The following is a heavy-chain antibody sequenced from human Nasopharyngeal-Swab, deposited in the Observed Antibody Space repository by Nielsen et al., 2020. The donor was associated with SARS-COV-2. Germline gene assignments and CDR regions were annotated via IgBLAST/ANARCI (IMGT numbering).Heavy chain of an antibody. CDR1: GYTFSIYY. CDR3: VRDRGDSFDR. Sequence: ASVKVSCKASGYTFSIYYMHWVRQAPGQGLEWMGIINPNGDGTMYAQKFQGRVTMTRDTSTSTVYMEMSNLRSDDTAVYYCVRDRGDSFDRWGQGTMVTVSS. CDR2: INPNGDGT. V-gene: IGHV1-46*01. J-gene: IGHJ3*01. D-gene: IGHD2-21*02.